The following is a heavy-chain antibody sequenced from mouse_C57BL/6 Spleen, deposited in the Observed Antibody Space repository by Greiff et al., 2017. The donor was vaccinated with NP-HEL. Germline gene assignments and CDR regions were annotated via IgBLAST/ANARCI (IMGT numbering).Heavy chain of an antibody. J-gene: IGHJ2*01. Sequence: QVQLQQSGAELVKPGASVKLSCKASGYTFTSYWMQWVKQRPGQGLEWIGEIDPSDSYTNYNQKFKGKATLTVDTSSSTAYMQLSSLTSEDSAVYYCAILLGYWGQGTTLTVSS. CDR3: AILLGY. CDR2: IDPSDSYT. V-gene: IGHV1-50*01. D-gene: IGHD2-10*02. CDR1: GYTFTSYW.